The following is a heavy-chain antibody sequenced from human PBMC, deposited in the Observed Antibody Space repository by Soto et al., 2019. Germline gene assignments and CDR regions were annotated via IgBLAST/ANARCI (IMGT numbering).Heavy chain of an antibody. J-gene: IGHJ4*02. CDR3: ARGNLAAATYYFDY. D-gene: IGHD6-13*01. V-gene: IGHV4-59*12. Sequence: PSETLSLTCTVSGGSISSYYWSWIRQPPGKGLEWIGYIYYSGSTNYNPSLKSRVTISVDTSKNQFSLKLSSVTAADTAVYYCARGNLAAATYYFDYWGQGTLVTVSS. CDR2: IYYSGST. CDR1: GGSISSYY.